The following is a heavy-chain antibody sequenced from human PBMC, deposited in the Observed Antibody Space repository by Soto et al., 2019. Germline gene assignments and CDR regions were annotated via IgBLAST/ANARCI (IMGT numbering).Heavy chain of an antibody. D-gene: IGHD6-6*01. CDR1: GGSISDYF. J-gene: IGHJ4*02. CDR3: ARCKKWDSSIAPDH. Sequence: QVQLQESGPGLVKPSETLSLTCSVSGGSISDYFSVWIRQPPGKGLEWIGQISYFGPTIYNAALGGRVSMSRDTSKNQFSLTLTSVTAADTAVYFCARCKKWDSSIAPDHWGQGILVSVSS. CDR2: ISYFGPT. V-gene: IGHV4-59*13.